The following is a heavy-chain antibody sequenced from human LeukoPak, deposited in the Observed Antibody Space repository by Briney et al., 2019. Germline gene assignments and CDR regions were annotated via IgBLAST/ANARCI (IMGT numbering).Heavy chain of an antibody. CDR3: ARGGSTSYREFLYNWFDP. CDR1: GGSISSYY. Sequence: SETLSLTCIVSGGSISSYYWSWIRQPPGKGLEWIGYIYYSGSTNYNPSLKSRVTISVDTSKNQFSLKLSSVTAADTAVYYCARGGSTSYREFLYNWFDPWGQGTLSPSPQ. D-gene: IGHD3-10*01. V-gene: IGHV4-59*01. CDR2: IYYSGST. J-gene: IGHJ5*02.